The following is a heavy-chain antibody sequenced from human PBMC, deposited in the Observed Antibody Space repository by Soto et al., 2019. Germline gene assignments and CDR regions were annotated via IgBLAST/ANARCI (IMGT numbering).Heavy chain of an antibody. D-gene: IGHD3-22*01. Sequence: PGGSLRLSCAASGFTFSSYAMSWVRQAPGKGLEWVSAISGSGGSTYYADSVKGRFTISRDNSKNTLYLQMNSLRAEDTAVYYCAKDPDYYDSSGYYYVTYYFDYWGQGTLVTVSS. CDR3: AKDPDYYDSSGYYYVTYYFDY. J-gene: IGHJ4*02. V-gene: IGHV3-23*01. CDR1: GFTFSSYA. CDR2: ISGSGGST.